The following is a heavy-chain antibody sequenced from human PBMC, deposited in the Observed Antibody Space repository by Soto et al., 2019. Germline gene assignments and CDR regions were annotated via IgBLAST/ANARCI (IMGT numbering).Heavy chain of an antibody. D-gene: IGHD3-3*01. CDR3: ARSRTIFGVVPNWFDP. CDR2: ISSSSSTI. Sequence: GWSLRLSCAASGFTFSSYSMNWVRQAPGKGLEWVSYISSSSSTIYYADSVKGRFTISRDNAKNSLYLQMNSLRAEDTAVYYCARSRTIFGVVPNWFDPWGQGTLVTVSS. V-gene: IGHV3-48*01. CDR1: GFTFSSYS. J-gene: IGHJ5*02.